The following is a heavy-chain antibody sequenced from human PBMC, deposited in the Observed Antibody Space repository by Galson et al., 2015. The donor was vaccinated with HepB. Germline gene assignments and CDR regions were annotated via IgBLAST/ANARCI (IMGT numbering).Heavy chain of an antibody. J-gene: IGHJ4*02. CDR2: ISGYNGNI. CDR3: ARGRYDFSTPDY. V-gene: IGHV1-18*01. Sequence: SVKVSCKASRYRFANYGITWVRQAPGQGLEWMGWISGYNGNINYAQKFHERVTMTTDTSTSTVYMELRSLRSDDTAVYYCARGRYDFSTPDYWGQGTLVTVSS. CDR1: RYRFANYG. D-gene: IGHD3-9*01.